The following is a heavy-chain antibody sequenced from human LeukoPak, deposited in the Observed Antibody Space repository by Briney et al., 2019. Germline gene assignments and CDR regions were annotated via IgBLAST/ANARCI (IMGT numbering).Heavy chain of an antibody. CDR3: ARVDRNAFDI. J-gene: IGHJ3*02. Sequence: ASVKVSCKASGYTFTGYYMHWVRQAPGPGLEWMGRINPNSGGTNYAQKFQGRVTMTRATSLSTAYMELSRLRSDDTAVYYCARVDRNAFDIWGQGTMVTVSS. V-gene: IGHV1-2*06. CDR1: GYTFTGYY. CDR2: INPNSGGT.